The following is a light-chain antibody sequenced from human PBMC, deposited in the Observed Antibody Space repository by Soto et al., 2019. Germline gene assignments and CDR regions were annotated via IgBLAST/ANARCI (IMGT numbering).Light chain of an antibody. J-gene: IGKJ1*01. CDR1: QSVSSN. Sequence: ERVMSQSPTTLSVSPGERATLSCRASQSVSSNLAWYQQKPGQAPRLLIYDASSRATGIPDRFSGSGSGTDFTLTISRLEPEDFAVYYCQQYGNSRGTFGQGTKVDIK. CDR3: QQYGNSRGT. CDR2: DAS. V-gene: IGKV3-20*01.